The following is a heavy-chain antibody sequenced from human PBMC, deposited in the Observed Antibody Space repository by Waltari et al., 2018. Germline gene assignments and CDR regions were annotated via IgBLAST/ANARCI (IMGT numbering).Heavy chain of an antibody. CDR1: GGSFSGYY. CDR2: ITHTGTT. Sequence: QVQLQQWGAGLLKPSETQSLTCAVSGGSFSGYYWTWIRQPPGKGLEWIGDITHTGTTNYNSSLKSRVTMSIDTSKNQFSLTVTSVTAADTAIYYWAARRRSSGAGFDPWGQGTLVTVSS. V-gene: IGHV4-34*02. D-gene: IGHD6-6*01. J-gene: IGHJ5*02. CDR3: AARRRSSGAGFDP.